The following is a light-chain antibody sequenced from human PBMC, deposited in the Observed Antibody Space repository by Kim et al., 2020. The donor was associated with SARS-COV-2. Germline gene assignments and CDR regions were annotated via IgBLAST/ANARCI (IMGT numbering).Light chain of an antibody. Sequence: GQSITISCTGTSSDVGAYNFVSWYQQHPGKAPKLMIYDVSSRPSGVSNRFSGSKSVNTASLTISGLQAEDEADYYCSSHTTSHTVVFGGGTKLTVL. CDR2: DVS. CDR1: SSDVGAYNF. V-gene: IGLV2-14*03. J-gene: IGLJ2*01. CDR3: SSHTTSHTVV.